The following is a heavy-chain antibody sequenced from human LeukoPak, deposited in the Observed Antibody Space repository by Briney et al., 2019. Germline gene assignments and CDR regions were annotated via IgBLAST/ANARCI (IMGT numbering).Heavy chain of an antibody. D-gene: IGHD3-10*01. V-gene: IGHV4-38-2*02. Sequence: PSETLSLTCTVSGYSISSGYYWGWIRQPPGKGLEWIGSIYHSGSTYYNPSLKSRVTISVDTSKNQFSLKLSSVTAADTAVYYCARQRDVLLWFGELLGDFDYWGQGTLVTVSS. CDR2: IYHSGST. J-gene: IGHJ4*02. CDR3: ARQRDVLLWFGELLGDFDY. CDR1: GYSISSGYY.